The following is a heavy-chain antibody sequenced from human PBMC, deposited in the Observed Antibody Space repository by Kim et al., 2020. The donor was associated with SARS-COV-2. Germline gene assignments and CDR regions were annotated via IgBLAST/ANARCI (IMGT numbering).Heavy chain of an antibody. D-gene: IGHD6-13*01. V-gene: IGHV4-39*01. J-gene: IGHJ3*02. CDR2: IYYSGST. Sequence: SETLSLTCTVSGGSISSSSYYWGWIRQPPGKGLEWIGSIYYSGSTYYNPSLKSRVTISVHTSKNQFSLKLSSVTAADTAVDYCASEKGDSSSWTPNAFDICGQGKMITVSS. CDR1: GGSISSSSYY. CDR3: ASEKGDSSSWTPNAFDI.